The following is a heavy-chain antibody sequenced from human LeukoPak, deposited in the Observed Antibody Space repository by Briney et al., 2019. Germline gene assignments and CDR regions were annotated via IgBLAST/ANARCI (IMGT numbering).Heavy chain of an antibody. J-gene: IGHJ4*02. CDR3: ARDPDDGSGYPHPYFDY. CDR1: GFTFSDYW. Sequence: PGGSLRLSCAASGFTFSDYWMNWVRQAPGKGLEWVANIKRDASEKYYVDSVKGRFTISRDNAKNSLYLQMNSLRAEDTAVYYCARDPDDGSGYPHPYFDYWGQGTLVTVSS. V-gene: IGHV3-7*01. D-gene: IGHD3-22*01. CDR2: IKRDASEK.